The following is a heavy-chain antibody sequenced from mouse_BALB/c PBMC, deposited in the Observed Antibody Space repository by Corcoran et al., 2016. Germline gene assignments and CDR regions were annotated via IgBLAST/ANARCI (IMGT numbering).Heavy chain of an antibody. V-gene: IGHV14-3*02. Sequence: EVQLQQSGAELVKPGASVKLSCTASDFNIKDTYMHWVKQRPEQGLEWIGRIDPANGNTKYDPKFQGKATITADTSSNTVYLQLSSLTSEDTAVYYCARSFSGYFDYWGQGTTLTVSS. J-gene: IGHJ2*01. CDR3: ARSFSGYFDY. CDR1: DFNIKDTY. D-gene: IGHD3-1*01. CDR2: IDPANGNT.